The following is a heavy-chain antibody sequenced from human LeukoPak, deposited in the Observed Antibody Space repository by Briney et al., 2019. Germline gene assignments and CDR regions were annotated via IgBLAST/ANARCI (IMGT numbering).Heavy chain of an antibody. V-gene: IGHV4-59*01. CDR1: GGSISSYY. D-gene: IGHD2-2*02. Sequence: SETLSLTCTVSGGSISSYYWSWIRQPPGKGLEWIGYIYYSGSTNYNPSLKSRVTISVDTSKNQFSLKLSSVTAADTAVYYCARVEGYCSSTSCYRYFDLWGRGTLVTVSS. CDR3: ARVEGYCSSTSCYRYFDL. J-gene: IGHJ2*01. CDR2: IYYSGST.